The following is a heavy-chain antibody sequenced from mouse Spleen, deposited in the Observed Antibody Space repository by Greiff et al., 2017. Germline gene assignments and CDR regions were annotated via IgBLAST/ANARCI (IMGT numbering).Heavy chain of an antibody. J-gene: IGHJ3*01. CDR1: GYTFTDYY. V-gene: IGHV1-76*01. CDR3: ARSIYDGYCFAY. CDR2: IYPGSGNT. Sequence: VQLQQSGAELVRPGASVKLSCKASGYTFTDYYINWVKQRPGQGLEWIARIYPGSGNTYYNEKFKGKATLTAEKSSSTAYMQLSSLTSEDSAVYFCARSIYDGYCFAYWGQGTLVTVSA. D-gene: IGHD2-3*01.